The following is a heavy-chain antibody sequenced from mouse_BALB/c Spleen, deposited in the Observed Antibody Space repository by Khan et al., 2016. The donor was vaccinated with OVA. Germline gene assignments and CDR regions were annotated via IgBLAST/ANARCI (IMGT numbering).Heavy chain of an antibody. Sequence: QIQLVQSGAELVKPGASVKLSCKASGYTFNSYYMYWVKQRPGQGLEWIGEINPNNGDANFNEKFKNKATLTVDKSSNTAFMQLSSLTSEESAVYYCTRSGYGSFAYWGQGTLVTVSA. CDR1: GYTFNSYY. J-gene: IGHJ3*01. V-gene: IGHV1S81*02. D-gene: IGHD2-2*01. CDR2: INPNNGDA. CDR3: TRSGYGSFAY.